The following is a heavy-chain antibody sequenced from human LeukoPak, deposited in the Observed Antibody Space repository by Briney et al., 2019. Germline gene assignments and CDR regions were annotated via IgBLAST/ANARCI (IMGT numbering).Heavy chain of an antibody. CDR1: GFTFSSYS. Sequence: GGSLRLSCAASGFTFSSYSMNWVRQAPGKGLEWVSYISSSSSTIYYADSVKGRFTISRDNAKNSLYLQMNSLRAEDTAVYYCAREPDDFWSGYGSGYYFDYWGQGTLVTVSS. D-gene: IGHD3-3*01. CDR2: ISSSSSTI. J-gene: IGHJ4*02. CDR3: AREPDDFWSGYGSGYYFDY. V-gene: IGHV3-48*01.